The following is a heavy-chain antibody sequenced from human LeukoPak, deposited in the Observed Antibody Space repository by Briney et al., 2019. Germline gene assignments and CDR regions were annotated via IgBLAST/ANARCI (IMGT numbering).Heavy chain of an antibody. J-gene: IGHJ4*02. V-gene: IGHV1-69*06. CDR1: GGTFSSYA. CDR2: IIPIFGTA. CDR3: ARVAPYYGSGSYYNLLFDY. Sequence: ASVKVSCKASGGTFSSYAISWVRQAPGQGFEWMGGIIPIFGTANYAQKFQGRVTITADKSTSTAYMELSSLRSEDTAVYYCARVAPYYGSGSYYNLLFDYWGQGTLVTVSS. D-gene: IGHD3-10*01.